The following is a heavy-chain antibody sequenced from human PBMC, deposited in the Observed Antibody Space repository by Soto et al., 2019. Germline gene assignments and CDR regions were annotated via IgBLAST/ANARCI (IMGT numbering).Heavy chain of an antibody. CDR1: GFVFGGFG. CDR2: ASYDGTYK. D-gene: IGHD3-16*01. J-gene: IGHJ4*02. V-gene: IGHV3-30*03. CDR3: ARGGDVLDY. Sequence: QVELVESGGGVVRPGKSLTVSCTGSGFVFGGFGMHWVRQTPGKGLEWLGMASYDGTYKYFADSVKGRFTISRDNGMNTVYLQRDNLRLEDTALYYCARGGDVLDYWGRGTLVTVSS.